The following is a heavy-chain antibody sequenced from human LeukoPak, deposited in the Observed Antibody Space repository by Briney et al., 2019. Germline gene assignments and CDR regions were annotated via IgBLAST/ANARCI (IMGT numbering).Heavy chain of an antibody. D-gene: IGHD2-2*01. V-gene: IGHV1-24*01. CDR2: FDPEDGET. J-gene: IGHJ4*02. CDR3: ATVAPFYCSSTSGYYY. CDR1: GYTFTSYD. Sequence: ASVKVSCKASGYTFTSYDINWVRQAPGKGLEGMGGFDPEDGETIYAQKFQGRVTMTEDTSTDTAYMELSSLRSEDTAVYYCATVAPFYCSSTSGYYYWGQGTLVTVSS.